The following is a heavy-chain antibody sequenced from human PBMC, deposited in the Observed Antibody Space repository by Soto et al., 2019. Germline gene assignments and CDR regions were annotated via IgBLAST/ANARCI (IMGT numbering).Heavy chain of an antibody. V-gene: IGHV3-74*01. J-gene: IGHJ3*02. CDR3: ARVYPYFDWLLFDPADHDAFDI. CDR1: GFTFSSYW. D-gene: IGHD3-9*01. Sequence: GGSLRLSCAASGFTFSSYWMHWVRQAPGKGLVWVSRINSDGSSTSYADSVKGRFTISRDNAKNTLYLQMNSLRAEDTAVYYYARVYPYFDWLLFDPADHDAFDIWGQGTMVTVSS. CDR2: INSDGSST.